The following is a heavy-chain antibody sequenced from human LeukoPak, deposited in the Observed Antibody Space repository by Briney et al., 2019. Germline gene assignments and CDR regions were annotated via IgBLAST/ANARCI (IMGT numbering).Heavy chain of an antibody. CDR3: TTDRYCTGVSCYSRADYYYYGIDV. D-gene: IGHD2-15*01. V-gene: IGHV3-15*01. Sequence: VGSLILSCAASGFAFSYAWMNWVRQAPGKGLEWVGRVKSKTDGETTDYAAPVKGRFTISRDDSKNTLYLQMNNLKTEDTAVYYCTTDRYCTGVSCYSRADYYYYGIDVWGQGATGPVSS. J-gene: IGHJ6*02. CDR1: GFAFSYAW. CDR2: VKSKTDGETT.